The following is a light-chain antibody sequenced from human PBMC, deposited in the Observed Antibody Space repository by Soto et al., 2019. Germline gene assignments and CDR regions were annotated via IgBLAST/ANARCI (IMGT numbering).Light chain of an antibody. CDR2: EGN. J-gene: IGLJ2*01. CDR1: SGSIASNY. CDR3: QSYDSSTVV. V-gene: IGLV6-57*04. Sequence: FMLTQPHSVSESPGKTVTISCTRSSGSIASNYVQWYQQRPGSVPPTVIYEGNQRPSGVPDRFSGSTDGSSNSASLTFSGLQTEDEADYYCQSYDSSTVVFGGGTKLTVL.